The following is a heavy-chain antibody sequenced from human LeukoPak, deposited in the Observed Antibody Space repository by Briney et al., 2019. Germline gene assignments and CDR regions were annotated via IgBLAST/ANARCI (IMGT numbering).Heavy chain of an antibody. CDR3: ARIIRYYDSSGYLQYYFDY. J-gene: IGHJ4*02. V-gene: IGHV1-46*01. Sequence: ASVKVSCKASGYTFTSYYMHWVRQAPGQGLEWMGIINPNGGGTSYAQKFQGRVTMTRDTSTSTVYMELSSLRSGDTAVYDCARIIRYYDSSGYLQYYFDYWGQGTLVTVSS. D-gene: IGHD3-22*01. CDR1: GYTFTSYY. CDR2: INPNGGGT.